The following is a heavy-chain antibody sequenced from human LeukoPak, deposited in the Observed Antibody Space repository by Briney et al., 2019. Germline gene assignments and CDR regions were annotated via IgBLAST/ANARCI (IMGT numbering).Heavy chain of an antibody. CDR1: GGSFSSYA. V-gene: IGHV1-69*04. D-gene: IGHD3-3*01. J-gene: IGHJ2*01. Sequence: SSVTVSCNSSGGSFSSYAISWMWQAPGQGLELMGMIIPILGIANYAQTFQGRVTITGDKSTSKTYMELSSLRSEDTAVYYCARARITGTVSYWYFDLWGRGTLVTISS. CDR3: ARARITGTVSYWYFDL. CDR2: IIPILGIA.